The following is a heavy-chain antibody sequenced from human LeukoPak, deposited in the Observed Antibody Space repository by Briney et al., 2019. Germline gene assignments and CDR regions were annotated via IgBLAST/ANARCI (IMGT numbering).Heavy chain of an antibody. J-gene: IGHJ1*01. Sequence: SETLSLTCAVYGGPFSGYYWSWIRQPPGKGLEWIGEINHSGSTNYNPSLKSRVTISVDTSKNQFSLKLSSVTAADTAVYYCARAYSSSWSAEYFQHWGQGTLVTVSS. CDR3: ARAYSSSWSAEYFQH. V-gene: IGHV4-34*01. D-gene: IGHD6-13*01. CDR2: INHSGST. CDR1: GGPFSGYY.